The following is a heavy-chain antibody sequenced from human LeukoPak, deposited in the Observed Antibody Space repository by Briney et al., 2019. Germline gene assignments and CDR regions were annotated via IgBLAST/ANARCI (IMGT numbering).Heavy chain of an antibody. CDR2: ISGSGGST. J-gene: IGHJ4*02. V-gene: IGHV3-23*01. CDR3: AKDLYYDSSGYLDY. Sequence: GGSLRLSCAASGFTFSSYGMHWVRQAPGKGLEWVSAISGSGGSTYYADSVKGRFTISRDNSKNTLYLQMNSLRAEDTAVYYCAKDLYYDSSGYLDYWGQGTLVTVSS. D-gene: IGHD3-22*01. CDR1: GFTFSSYG.